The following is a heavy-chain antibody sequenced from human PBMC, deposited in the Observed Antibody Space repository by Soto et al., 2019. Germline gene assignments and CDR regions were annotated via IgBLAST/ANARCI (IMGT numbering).Heavy chain of an antibody. V-gene: IGHV3-15*07. CDR1: GFTFSNAW. D-gene: IGHD6-6*01. CDR2: IKSKTDGGTT. J-gene: IGHJ6*02. CDR3: TFGGAAPSQNYYYYYYGMDV. Sequence: EVQLVESGGGLVKPGGSLRLSCAASGFTFSNAWMNWVRQAPGKGLEWVGRIKSKTDGGTTDYAAPVKGRFTISRDDSKNTLYLQMNSLKTEDTAVYYCTFGGAAPSQNYYYYYYGMDVWGQGTTVTVSS.